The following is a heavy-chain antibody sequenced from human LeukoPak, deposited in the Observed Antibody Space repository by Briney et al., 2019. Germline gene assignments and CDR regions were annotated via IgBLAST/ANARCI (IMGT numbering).Heavy chain of an antibody. CDR2: ISDSGGST. CDR3: AKRGVVIRVILVGFHKEAYYFDS. D-gene: IGHD3-22*01. J-gene: IGHJ4*02. Sequence: GGSLRLSCAVSGITLSNYGMTWVRQAPGKGLEWVAGISDSGGSTNYADSVKGRFTISRDNPKNTLYLQMNSLRAEDTAVYFCAKRGVVIRVILVGFHKEAYYFDSWGQGALVTVPS. V-gene: IGHV3-23*01. CDR1: GITLSNYG.